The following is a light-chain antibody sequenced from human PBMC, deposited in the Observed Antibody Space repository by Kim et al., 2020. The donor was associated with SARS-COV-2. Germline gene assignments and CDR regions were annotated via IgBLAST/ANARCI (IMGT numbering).Light chain of an antibody. CDR1: STNIGSNY. CDR3: AAWDDSLSGLV. V-gene: IGLV1-47*01. J-gene: IGLJ1*01. CDR2: RNN. Sequence: VTTSCSGSSTNIGSNYVYWYQQLPGTAPKLLIYRNNQRPSGVPDRFSGSKSGTSASLAISGLRSEDEADYYCAAWDDSLSGLVFGTGTKVTVL.